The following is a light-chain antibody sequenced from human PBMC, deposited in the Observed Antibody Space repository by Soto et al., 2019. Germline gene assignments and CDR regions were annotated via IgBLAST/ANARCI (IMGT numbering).Light chain of an antibody. V-gene: IGKV2D-29*01. CDR1: QSLVYSDGIAY. CDR2: EVS. J-gene: IGKJ4*01. CDR3: MQSIQLPLS. Sequence: VMTQSPLSLPVTLGQPASISCRSNQSLVYSDGIAYFSWYLQRPGQPPQLLIYEVSNRFSGVPDRFSGSGSGTDFTLKISRVEAEDVGVYYCMQSIQLPLSFGGGTKVDIK.